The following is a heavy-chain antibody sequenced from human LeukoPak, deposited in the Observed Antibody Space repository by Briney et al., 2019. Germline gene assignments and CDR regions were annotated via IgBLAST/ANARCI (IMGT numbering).Heavy chain of an antibody. V-gene: IGHV3-30*03. CDR2: ISYDGSNK. CDR3: ARDQGYSYGYAHY. J-gene: IGHJ4*02. CDR1: GFTFSSYG. Sequence: GGSLRLSCAASGFTFSSYGMHWVRQAPGKGLEWVAVISYDGSNKYYADSVKGRFTISRDNSKNTLYLQMNSLRAEDTAVYYCARDQGYSYGYAHYWGQGTLVTVSS. D-gene: IGHD5-18*01.